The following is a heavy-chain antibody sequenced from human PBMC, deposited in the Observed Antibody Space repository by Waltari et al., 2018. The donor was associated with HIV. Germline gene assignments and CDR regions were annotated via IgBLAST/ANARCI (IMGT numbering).Heavy chain of an antibody. J-gene: IGHJ4*02. V-gene: IGHV3-23*04. CDR3: AKDPTSSGELLPLGY. CDR2: ISGSCCST. Sequence: EVQLVESGGGLVQPGGSLRLSCAASGFTFSSYAMSWVRQAPGKGLEWVSAISGSCCSTYYADSVKGRFTISKDNSKNTLYLQMNSLRAEDTAVYYCAKDPTSSGELLPLGYWGQGTLVTVSS. CDR1: GFTFSSYA. D-gene: IGHD3-10*01.